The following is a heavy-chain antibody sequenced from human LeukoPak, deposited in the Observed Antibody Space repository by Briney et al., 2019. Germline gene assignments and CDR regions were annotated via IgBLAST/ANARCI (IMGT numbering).Heavy chain of an antibody. CDR2: IYHTGTT. V-gene: IGHV4-30-4*01. J-gene: IGHJ4*02. CDR3: ASVSVWELATHPGGSFDY. Sequence: SETLSLTCTVSGGLISRIEYYWSWIRQSPVKGLEWLGHIYHTGTTLYSPHLNNRITVSVDSSKNQFSLTLNSVTAADTAVYYCASVSVWELATHPGGSFDYWGRGILVTVSS. CDR1: GGLISRIEYY. D-gene: IGHD1-26*01.